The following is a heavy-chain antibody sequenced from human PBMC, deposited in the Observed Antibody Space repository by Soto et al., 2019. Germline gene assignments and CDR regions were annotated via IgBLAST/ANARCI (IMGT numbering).Heavy chain of an antibody. V-gene: IGHV4-59*01. D-gene: IGHD3-22*01. CDR3: ARAYYYDSSGYHDY. J-gene: IGHJ4*02. Sequence: SETLSLTCTVSGGPISSYYWSWIRQPPGKGLEWIGYIYYSGSTNYNPSLKSRVTISVDTSKNQFSLKLSSVTAADTAVYYCARAYYYDSSGYHDYWGQGTLVTVSS. CDR1: GGPISSYY. CDR2: IYYSGST.